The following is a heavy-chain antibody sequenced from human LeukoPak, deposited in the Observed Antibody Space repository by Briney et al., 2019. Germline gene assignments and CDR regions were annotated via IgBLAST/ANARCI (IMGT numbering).Heavy chain of an antibody. CDR3: ARDGHSSGWLDY. CDR1: GGSISSGDYY. CDR2: IYHSENT. V-gene: IGHV4-30-2*01. J-gene: IGHJ4*02. D-gene: IGHD6-19*01. Sequence: SETLSLTCTVSGGSISSGDYYWSWIRQPPGKGLEWIGYIYHSENTYYNPSLKSRVTISVDRSRNQFSLKVNSVTAADTAVYYCARDGHSSGWLDYWGQGAMITVSS.